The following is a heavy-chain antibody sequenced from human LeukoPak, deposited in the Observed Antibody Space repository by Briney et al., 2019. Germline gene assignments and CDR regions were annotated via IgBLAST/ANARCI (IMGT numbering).Heavy chain of an antibody. CDR3: ATDTYYYDSSGELPFDY. CDR2: ISGSGGST. J-gene: IGHJ4*02. Sequence: GGSLRLSCAASGFTFSSYAMSWVRQAPGKGLEWVSAISGSGGSTYYADSVKGRFTISRDNSKNTLYLQMNSLRAEDTAVYYCATDTYYYDSSGELPFDYWGQGTLVTVSS. V-gene: IGHV3-23*01. CDR1: GFTFSSYA. D-gene: IGHD3-22*01.